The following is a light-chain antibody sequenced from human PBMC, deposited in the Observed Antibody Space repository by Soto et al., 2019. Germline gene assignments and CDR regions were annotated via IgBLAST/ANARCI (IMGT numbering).Light chain of an antibody. CDR1: QGIISW. V-gene: IGKV1-12*01. Sequence: DIQMTQSPSSVSASVGDRVTITCRASQGIISWLVWYQHKPGKAPKLLMSAASNLQTGVPSRFSCSGSGTEYALTISSLQPEDFAPYYCQQADSFPLTFGGGTKVEIK. CDR3: QQADSFPLT. CDR2: AAS. J-gene: IGKJ4*01.